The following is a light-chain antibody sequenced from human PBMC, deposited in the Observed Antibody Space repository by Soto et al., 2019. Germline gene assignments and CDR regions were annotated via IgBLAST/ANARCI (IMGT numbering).Light chain of an antibody. J-gene: IGKJ2*03. CDR3: QHLRTYPFS. CDR2: PAS. Sequence: DIQLTQSPSFLSASVGDRVTVSCRASQDISTSLAWFQQKAGKVPQLLVYPASTLQDEVPSRFSGSGSGTYFNLTINNLQAEDFATYYCQHLRTYPFSFGPGTKLDIK. CDR1: QDISTS. V-gene: IGKV1-9*01.